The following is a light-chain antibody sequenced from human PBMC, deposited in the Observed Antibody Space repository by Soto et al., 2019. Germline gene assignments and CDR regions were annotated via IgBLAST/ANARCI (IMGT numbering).Light chain of an antibody. Sequence: EIVLTQSPATLSLSPGERATLSCRAGQSISSYLAWYQQKPGQAPRLLIYDASSRATDIPARFSGSGSGTDFTLTISSLEPDDFAVYYCQHGGAFGPGTKVD. CDR2: DAS. V-gene: IGKV3-11*01. CDR3: QHGGA. CDR1: QSISSY. J-gene: IGKJ3*01.